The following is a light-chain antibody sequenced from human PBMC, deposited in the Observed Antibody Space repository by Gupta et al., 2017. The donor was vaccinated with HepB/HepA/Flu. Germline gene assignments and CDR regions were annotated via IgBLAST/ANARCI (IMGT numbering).Light chain of an antibody. CDR1: QSVSSY. Sequence: PGERATLSCRASQSVSSYLAWYQQKPGQAPRLLIYDASNRATGIPARFSGSGSGTDFTLTISSLEPEGFAVYYCQQRSNWPTFGPGTKVDIK. V-gene: IGKV3-11*01. CDR3: QQRSNWPT. CDR2: DAS. J-gene: IGKJ3*01.